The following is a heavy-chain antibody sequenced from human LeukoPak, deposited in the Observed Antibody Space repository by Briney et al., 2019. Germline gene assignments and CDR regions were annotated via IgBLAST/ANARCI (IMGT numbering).Heavy chain of an antibody. D-gene: IGHD4-11*01. Sequence: ASVKVSCKASGYTFTGYYIHWVRQAPGQGLEWMGRINPNSGGTNYAQQFQGRVTMTRDTSVSTAYMELSRLRSDDTAVYYCARYYNNNPFDYWGQGTLVTVSS. V-gene: IGHV1-2*06. CDR1: GYTFTGYY. J-gene: IGHJ4*02. CDR2: INPNSGGT. CDR3: ARYYNNNPFDY.